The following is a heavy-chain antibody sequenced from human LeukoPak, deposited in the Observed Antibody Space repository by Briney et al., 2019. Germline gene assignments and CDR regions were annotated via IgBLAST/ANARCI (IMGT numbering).Heavy chain of an antibody. Sequence: ASVKVSCKASGYTFTSYGISWVRQAPGQGLEWMGWISAYNGNTNYAQKLQGRVTMTTDTSTSTAYMELRSLRSDDTAVYYCARGLHIGYSGYDYYYYGMDVWGQGTTVTVSS. J-gene: IGHJ6*02. V-gene: IGHV1-18*01. D-gene: IGHD5-12*01. CDR3: ARGLHIGYSGYDYYYYGMDV. CDR2: ISAYNGNT. CDR1: GYTFTSYG.